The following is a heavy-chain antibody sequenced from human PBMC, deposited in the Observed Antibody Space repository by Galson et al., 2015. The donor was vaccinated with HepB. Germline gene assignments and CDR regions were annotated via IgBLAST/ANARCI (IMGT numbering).Heavy chain of an antibody. CDR2: TYYRSKWYN. J-gene: IGHJ4*02. CDR1: GDSVSSNSAT. V-gene: IGHV6-1*01. D-gene: IGHD6-13*01. Sequence: CAISGDSVSSNSATWNWIRQSPSRGLEWLGRTYYRSKWYNDYAVSVKSRITINPDTSKNQFSLQLNSVTPEDTAVYYCAREGIAAAGTGCYFGYWGQGTLVTVSS. CDR3: AREGIAAAGTGCYFGY.